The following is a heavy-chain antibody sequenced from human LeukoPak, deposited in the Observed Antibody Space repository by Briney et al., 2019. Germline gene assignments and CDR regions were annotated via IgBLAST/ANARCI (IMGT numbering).Heavy chain of an antibody. V-gene: IGHV3-23*01. Sequence: GGSLRLSCAASGFTFSSYAMSWVRQAPGKGLEWVSAISGSGGSTYYADSVKGRFTISRDNSKNTLYLQMNSLRAEDTAVYYCARIGEYYDILTGYYNVGYFDYWGQGTLVTVSS. D-gene: IGHD3-9*01. J-gene: IGHJ4*02. CDR1: GFTFSSYA. CDR3: ARIGEYYDILTGYYNVGYFDY. CDR2: ISGSGGST.